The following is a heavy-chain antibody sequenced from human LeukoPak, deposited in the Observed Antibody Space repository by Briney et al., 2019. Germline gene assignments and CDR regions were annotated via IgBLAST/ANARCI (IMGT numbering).Heavy chain of an antibody. CDR3: ARDIDPTGLVPAAMPGY. D-gene: IGHD2-2*01. Sequence: GGSLRLSCKASGFTFSSYAMHWVRQAPGKGLEWVAVISYDGSNKYYADSVKGRFTISRDNSKNTLYLQMNSLRAEDTAVYYCARDIDPTGLVPAAMPGYWGQGTLVTVSS. CDR1: GFTFSSYA. CDR2: ISYDGSNK. J-gene: IGHJ4*02. V-gene: IGHV3-30*04.